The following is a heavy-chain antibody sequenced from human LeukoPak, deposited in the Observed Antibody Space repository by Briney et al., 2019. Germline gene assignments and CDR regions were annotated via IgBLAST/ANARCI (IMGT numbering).Heavy chain of an antibody. J-gene: IGHJ6*03. D-gene: IGHD3-9*01. CDR3: ARADILTGSGDYYYMDV. Sequence: PGGSLRLSCAASGFTFSSYSMSWVRQAPGKGLEWVSSISSSSSYIYYADSVKGRFTISRDNAKNSLYLQMNSLRAEDTAVYYCARADILTGSGDYYYMDVWGKGTTVTISS. V-gene: IGHV3-21*01. CDR2: ISSSSSYI. CDR1: GFTFSSYS.